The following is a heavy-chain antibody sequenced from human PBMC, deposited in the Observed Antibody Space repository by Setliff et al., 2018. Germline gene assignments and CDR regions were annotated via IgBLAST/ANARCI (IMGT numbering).Heavy chain of an antibody. Sequence: ASVKVSCKASGYTFGDYYIHWVRQAPGQGFVWMGRINPKSGGTNYAEKFQGRVTMTRDTSITTAYMELTRLRSDDTAVYFCARDGHAYSTYFYMDVWGKGTTVTVSS. CDR2: INPKSGGT. V-gene: IGHV1-2*06. CDR1: GYTFGDYY. J-gene: IGHJ6*03. CDR3: ARDGHAYSTYFYMDV. D-gene: IGHD4-4*01.